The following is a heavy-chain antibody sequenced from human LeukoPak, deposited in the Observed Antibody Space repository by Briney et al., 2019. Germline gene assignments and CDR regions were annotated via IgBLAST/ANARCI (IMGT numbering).Heavy chain of an antibody. J-gene: IGHJ4*02. CDR2: ISGSGGST. CDR1: GFTFSSYG. CDR3: AKATSYCGGDCQFYFDY. D-gene: IGHD2-21*02. Sequence: GGSLRPSCAASGFTFSSYGMSWVRQAPGKGLEWVSAISGSGGSTHYADSVKGRFTISRDSSKNTLHLQMNSLRAEDTAVYYCAKATSYCGGDCQFYFDYWGQGTLVTVSS. V-gene: IGHV3-23*01.